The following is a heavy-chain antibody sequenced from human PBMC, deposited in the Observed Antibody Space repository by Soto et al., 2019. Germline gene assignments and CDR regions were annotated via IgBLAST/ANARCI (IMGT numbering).Heavy chain of an antibody. CDR2: IYYSGSI. J-gene: IGHJ6*02. D-gene: IGHD3-10*01. Sequence: PSETLSLTCTFSGGSISTYYWSWIRQPPGKGLEWVGYIYYSGSINYSPSLKSRVSISIDTPKNQFSLKLSSVTAADTAVYYCARHSKGSYFYYGMDVWGQGTTVT. CDR3: ARHSKGSYFYYGMDV. V-gene: IGHV4-59*08. CDR1: GGSISTYY.